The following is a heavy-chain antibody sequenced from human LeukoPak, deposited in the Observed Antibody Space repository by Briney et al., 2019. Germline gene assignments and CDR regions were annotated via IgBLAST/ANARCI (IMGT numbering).Heavy chain of an antibody. CDR1: GYTFTGYY. J-gene: IGHJ3*02. V-gene: IGHV1-2*06. CDR3: ARVGDGLNDGFDI. CDR2: INPNIGGT. D-gene: IGHD5-24*01. Sequence: DSVKVSCKASGYTFTGYYMNWVRQAPGQGLEWMGRINPNIGGTNYAQNFQGSVTMTRDTSITTVYMELSRLRSDDTAVYYCARVGDGLNDGFDIWGQGTMVSVSS.